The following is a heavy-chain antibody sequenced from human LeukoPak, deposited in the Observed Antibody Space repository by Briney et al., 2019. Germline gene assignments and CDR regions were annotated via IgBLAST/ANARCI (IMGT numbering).Heavy chain of an antibody. J-gene: IGHJ4*02. CDR1: GGSISSYY. D-gene: IGHD4-17*01. CDR3: ASADYDDYYIDF. V-gene: IGHV4-59*01. Sequence: PSETLSLTCTVSGGSISSYYWSWIRQPPGKGLDWIGYIYYSGMTNYNPSLKSRVTISLDTYKNQFSLKLSSVTAADTAVYYCASADYDDYYIDFWGQGTLVTVSS. CDR2: IYYSGMT.